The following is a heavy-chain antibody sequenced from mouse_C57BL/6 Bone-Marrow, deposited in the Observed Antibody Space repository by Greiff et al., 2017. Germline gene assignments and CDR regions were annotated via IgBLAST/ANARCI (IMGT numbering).Heavy chain of an antibody. CDR1: GYTFTDYY. J-gene: IGHJ4*01. V-gene: IGHV1-76*01. CDR3: ARRITTVVATNAMDY. Sequence: VKLVESGAELVRPGASVKLSCKASGYTFTDYYINWVKQRPGQGLEWIARIYPGSGNTYYNEKFKGKATLTAEKSSSTAYMPLSSLTSEDSAVYFWARRITTVVATNAMDYWGQGTSVTVSS. D-gene: IGHD1-1*01. CDR2: IYPGSGNT.